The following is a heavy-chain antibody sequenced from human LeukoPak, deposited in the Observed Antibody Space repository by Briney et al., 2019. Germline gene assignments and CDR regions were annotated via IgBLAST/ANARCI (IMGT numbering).Heavy chain of an antibody. J-gene: IGHJ4*02. Sequence: GGSLRLSCAASGFTVSSNYMSWVRQAPGKGLEWVSSISSSSSYIYYADSVKGRFTISRDNAKNSLYLQMNSLRAEDTAVYYCARGKSNYGDYVDYWGQGTLVTVSS. CDR1: GFTVSSNY. V-gene: IGHV3-21*01. CDR3: ARGKSNYGDYVDY. CDR2: ISSSSSYI. D-gene: IGHD4-17*01.